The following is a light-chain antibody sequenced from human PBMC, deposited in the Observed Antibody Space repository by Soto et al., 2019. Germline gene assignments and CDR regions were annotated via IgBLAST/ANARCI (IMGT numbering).Light chain of an antibody. V-gene: IGKV3-20*01. CDR1: QSVSSSY. Sequence: EIVLTQSPGTLSLSPGERATLSCRASQSVSSSYLAWYQQKPGQAPRLLIYGASSRATGIPGRFSGSGSGTDFTLTISRLEPEVFAVYYCQPYVSAYTFGQGTKLQIK. CDR2: GAS. CDR3: QPYVSAYT. J-gene: IGKJ2*01.